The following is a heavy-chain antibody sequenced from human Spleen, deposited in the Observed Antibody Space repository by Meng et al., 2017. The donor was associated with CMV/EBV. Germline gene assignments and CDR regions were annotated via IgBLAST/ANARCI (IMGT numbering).Heavy chain of an antibody. CDR1: GFTFSNYG. J-gene: IGHJ5*01. CDR3: ANLELGP. Sequence: SLRLSCAVSGFTFSNYGMHWVRQAPGKGLEWVAFIRSDGNNKYYLDSVKGRFTISRDNSQNTLYLQMSGLRSEDTAVYYCANLELGPWGPGTLVTVSS. CDR2: IRSDGNNK. V-gene: IGHV3-30*02. D-gene: IGHD5-24*01.